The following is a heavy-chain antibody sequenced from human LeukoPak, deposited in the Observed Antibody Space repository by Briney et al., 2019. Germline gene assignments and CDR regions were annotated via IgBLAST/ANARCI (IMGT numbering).Heavy chain of an antibody. J-gene: IGHJ4*02. CDR1: GFIFSDYY. CDR3: ARARRTGDPGDY. CDR2: ISSSSGDI. V-gene: IGHV3-11*01. Sequence: PGGSLRLSCAASGFIFSDYYMSWIRQTPGKGLEWLSYISSSSGDIFYADSVKGRFTISRDNARSSLYLQMNSLRAEDTAVYYCARARRTGDPGDYWGQGTPVTVSS. D-gene: IGHD7-27*01.